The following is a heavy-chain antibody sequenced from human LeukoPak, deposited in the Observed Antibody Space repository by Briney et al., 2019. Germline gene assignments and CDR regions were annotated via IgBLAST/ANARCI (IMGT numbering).Heavy chain of an antibody. D-gene: IGHD3-22*01. CDR2: IYYSGST. CDR3: ASTPRYYDLRAFDI. Sequence: SQTLSLTCTVSGGSISSGGYYWSWIRQHPGKGLEWIGYIYYSGSTYYNPSLKSRVTISVDTSKNQFSLKLSSVTAADTAVYYCASTPRYYDLRAFDIWGQGTMVTVSS. CDR1: GGSISSGGYY. J-gene: IGHJ3*02. V-gene: IGHV4-31*03.